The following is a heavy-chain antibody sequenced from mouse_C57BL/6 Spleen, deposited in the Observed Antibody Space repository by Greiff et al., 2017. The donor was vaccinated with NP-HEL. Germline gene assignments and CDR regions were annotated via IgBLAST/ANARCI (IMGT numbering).Heavy chain of an antibody. V-gene: IGHV1-15*01. CDR2: IDPETGGT. CDR3: TRRAGTHFDY. D-gene: IGHD3-3*01. CDR1: GYTFTDYE. Sequence: VQLQQSGAELVRPGASVTLSCKASGYTFTDYEMHWVKQTPVHGLEWIGAIDPETGGTAYNQKFKGKAILTADKSSSTAYMELRSLTSEDSAVYYCTRRAGTHFDYWGQGTTLTVSS. J-gene: IGHJ2*01.